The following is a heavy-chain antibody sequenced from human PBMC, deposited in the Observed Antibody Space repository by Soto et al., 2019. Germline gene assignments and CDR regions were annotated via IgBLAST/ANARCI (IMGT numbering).Heavy chain of an antibody. V-gene: IGHV5-51*01. D-gene: IGHD2-21*01. CDR3: ARHGDVAHRRQDGAEYFQH. CDR1: GYSFTSYW. CDR2: IYPGDSDT. Sequence: PGESLKISCKGSGYSFTSYWIGWVRQMPEKGLEWMGIIYPGDSDTRYSPSFQGQVNISADKSISTAYLQWSSLKASDTAMYYCARHGDVAHRRQDGAEYFQHWGQGTLVTVSS. J-gene: IGHJ1*01.